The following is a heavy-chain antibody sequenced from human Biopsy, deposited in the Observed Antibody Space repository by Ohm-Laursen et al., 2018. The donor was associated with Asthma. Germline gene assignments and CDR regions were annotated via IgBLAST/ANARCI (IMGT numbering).Heavy chain of an antibody. D-gene: IGHD2-21*02. CDR3: ARGVDRVTGLLDHFDS. CDR1: GGSINNFY. V-gene: IGHV4-59*01. J-gene: IGHJ4*02. Sequence: SETLSLTCTVPGGSINNFYWSWIRQPPGKGLESIGHVYYSGSTNYNPSLKSRVTISIDASKNQFSLKLTSVTAADTAVYYCARGVDRVTGLLDHFDSWGQGTPVTVSS. CDR2: VYYSGST.